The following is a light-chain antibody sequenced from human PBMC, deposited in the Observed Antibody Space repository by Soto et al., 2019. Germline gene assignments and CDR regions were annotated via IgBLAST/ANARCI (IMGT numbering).Light chain of an antibody. CDR1: QSVSSSY. J-gene: IGKJ5*01. CDR3: QQYGGSPPVT. CDR2: GAS. V-gene: IGKV3-20*01. Sequence: EIVLTQSPGTLSLSPGERATLSCRASQSVSSSYLAWYQQKPGQAPRLLIYGASGRATGIPDRFSGSVSGTDFTLTISRLEPEDFAVYYCQQYGGSPPVTFGQGTRLEIK.